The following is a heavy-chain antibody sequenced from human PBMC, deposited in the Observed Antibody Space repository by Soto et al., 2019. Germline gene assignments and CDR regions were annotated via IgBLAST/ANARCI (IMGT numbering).Heavy chain of an antibody. CDR2: ISGSGGST. J-gene: IGHJ4*02. V-gene: IGHV3-23*01. Sequence: EVQLLESGGGLVQPGGSLRLSFAASGFTFSSYAMSWVRQAPGKGLEWVSAISGSGGSTYYADSVKGRFTISRDNAKNTLYLQMNSLRAEDTAVYYCAKDLQNLRFFDYWGQGTLVTVSS. D-gene: IGHD3-3*01. CDR1: GFTFSSYA. CDR3: AKDLQNLRFFDY.